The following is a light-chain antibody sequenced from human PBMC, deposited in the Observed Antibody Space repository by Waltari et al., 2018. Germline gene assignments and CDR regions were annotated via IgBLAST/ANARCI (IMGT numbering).Light chain of an antibody. Sequence: EIVLTQSPAALSLSPGERATLSCRASQTISTEIAWYQQKPGQSPRLLIYDSSNRAPGIPAMFSGSGSGTDFTLTISSLEPEDFAVYYCQHRHEWPVTFGQGTRLDIK. J-gene: IGKJ5*01. CDR3: QHRHEWPVT. CDR2: DSS. CDR1: QTISTE. V-gene: IGKV3-11*01.